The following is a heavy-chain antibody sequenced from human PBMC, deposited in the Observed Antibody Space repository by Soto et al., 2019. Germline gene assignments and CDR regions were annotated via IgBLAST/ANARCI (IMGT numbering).Heavy chain of an antibody. Sequence: SQTLSLSCAISGDSGSSNSAAWDCIRQSPSRVLDWLGRTYYRSKWYNDYAVSVKSRITINPDTSKNQFSLQLNSVTPEDTAVYYCARDLQAVAGPNYYYGMDVWGQGTTVTVSS. CDR1: GDSGSSNSAA. CDR3: ARDLQAVAGPNYYYGMDV. D-gene: IGHD6-19*01. CDR2: TYYRSKWYN. J-gene: IGHJ6*02. V-gene: IGHV6-1*01.